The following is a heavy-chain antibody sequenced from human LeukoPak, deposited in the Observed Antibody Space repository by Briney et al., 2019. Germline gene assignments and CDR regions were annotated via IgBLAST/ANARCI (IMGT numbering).Heavy chain of an antibody. V-gene: IGHV3-23*01. CDR2: ISGSGGST. CDR3: AKTHQWELPKEYYFDY. CDR1: GFTFSSSA. Sequence: GGSLRLSCAASGFTFSSSAMSWVRQAPGKGLEWVSAISGSGGSTYCADSVKGRFTISRDNSKNTLYLQMNSLRAEDTAVYYCAKTHQWELPKEYYFDYWGQGTLVTVSS. D-gene: IGHD1-26*01. J-gene: IGHJ4*02.